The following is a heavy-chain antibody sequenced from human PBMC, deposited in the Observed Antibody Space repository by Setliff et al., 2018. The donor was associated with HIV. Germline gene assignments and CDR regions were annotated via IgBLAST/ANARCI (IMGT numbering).Heavy chain of an antibody. CDR2: VHSNGFK. D-gene: IGHD2-15*01. Sequence: SETLSLTCDVSGVSINSGDYSWNWIRQPAGKRLEWIGHVHSNGFKNYNSSLESRVDISVDTSKNQISLKVDSVTAADTAMYFCARGVVGSYYDYVNIFYHDYIDLWGKGTTVTVSS. CDR3: ARGVVGSYYDYVNIFYHDYIDL. V-gene: IGHV4-61*09. J-gene: IGHJ6*03. CDR1: GVSINSGDYS.